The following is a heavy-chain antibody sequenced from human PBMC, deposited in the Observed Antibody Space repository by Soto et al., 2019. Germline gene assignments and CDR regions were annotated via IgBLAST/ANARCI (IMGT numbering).Heavy chain of an antibody. V-gene: IGHV3-33*01. J-gene: IGHJ6*02. D-gene: IGHD2-21*01. CDR1: GFTFNYYG. CDR3: ARAYCNENYCHPYHYAMDV. CDR2: IWYDGSKK. Sequence: GGSLRLSCAASGFTFNYYGMHWVRQAPGKGLEWVAVIWYDGSKKYYAESVRGRFTVSRDNSKNMVSLQMDSLRAEDAAVYYCARAYCNENYCHPYHYAMDVWGRGTTVTVSS.